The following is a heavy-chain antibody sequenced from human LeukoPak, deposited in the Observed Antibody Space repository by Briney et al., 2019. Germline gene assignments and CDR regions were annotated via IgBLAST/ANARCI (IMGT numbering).Heavy chain of an antibody. J-gene: IGHJ5*02. Sequence: SETLSLTCTVSGGSIRSYYWSWIRQSPVKGLEWIGHTYYSGSTNYNPSLKSRVTISLDTSKNQFSLKLSSVTAADTAVYYCARHDGMAKTWGQGTLVTVSS. CDR2: TYYSGST. CDR1: GGSIRSYY. V-gene: IGHV4-59*08. D-gene: IGHD5-24*01. CDR3: ARHDGMAKT.